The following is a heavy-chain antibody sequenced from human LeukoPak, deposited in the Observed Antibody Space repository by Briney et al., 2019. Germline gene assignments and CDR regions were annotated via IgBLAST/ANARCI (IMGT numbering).Heavy chain of an antibody. CDR2: IYYSGTP. CDR3: ARLSSGSYVY. J-gene: IGHJ4*02. D-gene: IGHD3-10*01. CDR1: GVSISSGGYY. V-gene: IGHV4-31*03. Sequence: SETLSLTCTVSGVSISSGGYYWSWIRQHPGKGLEWIGYIYYSGTPYYNPSLKSRVTISVATSKNQFSLKLSSVTAADTAVYYCARLSSGSYVYWGRGTLVTVSS.